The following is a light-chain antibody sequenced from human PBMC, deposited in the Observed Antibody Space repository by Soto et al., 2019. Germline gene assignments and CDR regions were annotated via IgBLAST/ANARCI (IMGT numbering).Light chain of an antibody. CDR3: QQLNSYPLT. Sequence: DIQLTQSPSFVSASVGDRVTITCRASQGISSDLAWYQQKPGTAPKLLIYAASTLQSGVPSRFSGSGSGTEFTLTISSLQPEDFATYYCQQLNSYPLTFGQGTRLEIK. V-gene: IGKV1-9*01. J-gene: IGKJ5*01. CDR1: QGISSD. CDR2: AAS.